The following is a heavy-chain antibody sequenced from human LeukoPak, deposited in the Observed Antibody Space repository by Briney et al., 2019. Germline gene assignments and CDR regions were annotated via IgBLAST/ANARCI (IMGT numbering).Heavy chain of an antibody. CDR2: ISNDGGNK. D-gene: IGHD2-2*01. Sequence: GGSLRLSCAVAGFTFSNYGMHWVRQAPGKGLEWVAVISNDGGNKYSADSVKGRFTISRDNSKNTLYLQMNMLRPEDTAVYYCTRDAVLGYCSSASCHIDYWGQGTLVTVSS. J-gene: IGHJ4*02. CDR1: GFTFSNYG. V-gene: IGHV3-30*03. CDR3: TRDAVLGYCSSASCHIDY.